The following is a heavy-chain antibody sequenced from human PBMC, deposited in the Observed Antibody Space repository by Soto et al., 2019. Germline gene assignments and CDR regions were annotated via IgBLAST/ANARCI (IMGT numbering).Heavy chain of an antibody. J-gene: IGHJ6*02. D-gene: IGHD3-10*01. V-gene: IGHV4-34*01. Sequence: SETLSLTCAVYGGSFSGYYWSWIRQPPGKGLEWSGEINHSGNNNYNPSLKSRVTISVDTSKNQFSLKLSSVTAADTAVYYCARARGVWYYYGMDVWGQGTTVTVSS. CDR1: GGSFSGYY. CDR2: INHSGNN. CDR3: ARARGVWYYYGMDV.